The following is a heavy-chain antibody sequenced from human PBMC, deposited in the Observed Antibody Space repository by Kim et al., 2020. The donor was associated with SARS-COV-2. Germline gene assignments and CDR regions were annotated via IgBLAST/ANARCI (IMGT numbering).Heavy chain of an antibody. CDR1: GDSIRSSNW. Sequence: SETLSLTCAVSGDSIRSSNWWNWVRQPPGKGLEWIGEIYHSGTTNYNTSLKSRVTISVDKSNNQFSLNLSSVTAADTAVYYCGRAHIGARQIEHWGQGTLVTVSS. CDR2: IYHSGTT. V-gene: IGHV4-4*02. D-gene: IGHD6-6*01. CDR3: GRAHIGARQIEH. J-gene: IGHJ4*02.